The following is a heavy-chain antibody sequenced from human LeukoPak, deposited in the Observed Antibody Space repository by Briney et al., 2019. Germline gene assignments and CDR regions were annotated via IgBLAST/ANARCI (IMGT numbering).Heavy chain of an antibody. D-gene: IGHD5-24*01. V-gene: IGHV1-69*05. Sequence: SVKVSCKASGGTFNSYAISWVRQAPGQGLEWMGGIMPLLGTANYAQEFQGRVTFTTDESASTAYMEVSSLRSEDTAVYYCASGSLGDGYGVGDYYQYMDVWGKGTTVTVSS. J-gene: IGHJ6*03. CDR3: ASGSLGDGYGVGDYYQYMDV. CDR2: IMPLLGTA. CDR1: GGTFNSYA.